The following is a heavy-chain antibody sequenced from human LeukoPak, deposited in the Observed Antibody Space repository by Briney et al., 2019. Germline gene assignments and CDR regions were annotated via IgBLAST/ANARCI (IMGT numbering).Heavy chain of an antibody. D-gene: IGHD2-15*01. CDR2: INHSGST. V-gene: IGHV4-34*01. Sequence: SETLSLTCADYGGSFSGYYWSWIRQPPGKGLEWIGEINHSGSTNYNPSLKSRVTISVDTSKNQFSLKLSSVTAADTAVYYCAREGYCSGGSCRYWVDYWGQGTLVTVSS. CDR3: AREGYCSGGSCRYWVDY. CDR1: GGSFSGYY. J-gene: IGHJ4*02.